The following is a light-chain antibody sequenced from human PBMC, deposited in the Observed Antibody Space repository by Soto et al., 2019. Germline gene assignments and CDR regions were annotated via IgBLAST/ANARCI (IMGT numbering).Light chain of an antibody. CDR3: SSYTSIGTLGLV. Sequence: QSALTQPASVSGSPGQSITISCTGTSSDVGGYNYVSWYQQHPGKAPKLMIYDVSDRPSGVSNRFSGSKSGNTASLTISGLQAEDEADYYCSSYTSIGTLGLVFGGGTKLTVL. CDR2: DVS. CDR1: SSDVGGYNY. J-gene: IGLJ2*01. V-gene: IGLV2-14*01.